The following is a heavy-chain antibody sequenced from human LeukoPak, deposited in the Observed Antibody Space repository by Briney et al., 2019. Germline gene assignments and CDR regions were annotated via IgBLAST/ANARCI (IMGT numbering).Heavy chain of an antibody. V-gene: IGHV3-30*14. J-gene: IGHJ4*02. CDR3: AREEDY. CDR1: GFTFSSYA. Sequence: GRSLRLSCAASGFTFSSYAMHWVRQAPGKGLEWVAVISYDGSNKYYADSVKGRFTISRDNSKNTLYPQMNSLRTEDTAVYYCAREEDYWGQGTLVTVSS. CDR2: ISYDGSNK.